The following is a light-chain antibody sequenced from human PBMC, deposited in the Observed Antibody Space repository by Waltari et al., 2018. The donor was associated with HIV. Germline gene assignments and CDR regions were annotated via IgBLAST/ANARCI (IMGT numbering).Light chain of an antibody. V-gene: IGKV2-28*01. CDR2: LGS. CDR1: QSLLHSNGYNY. Sequence: EIVITQSPLALPVTPGEPASISCRSSQSLLHSNGYNYLDWYLQKPGQSPQLLIYLGSNRASGVPDRFSGSGSGTDFTLKISRVEAEDVGVYYCMQALQTPWTFGQGTTVEIK. CDR3: MQALQTPWT. J-gene: IGKJ1*01.